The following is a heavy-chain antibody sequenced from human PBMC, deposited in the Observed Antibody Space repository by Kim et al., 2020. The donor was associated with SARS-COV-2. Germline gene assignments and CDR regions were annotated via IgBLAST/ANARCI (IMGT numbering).Heavy chain of an antibody. CDR1: GFTFGGNW. Sequence: GGSLRLSCVASGFTFGGNWMSWVRQAPGKGLERVGNIKPDESEKSSADSVKGRFTFSIANAKNSLFPQMNSLRAEDTAASYCARAGYNLHSFDVCGHG. D-gene: IGHD5-12*01. CDR3: ARAGYNLHSFDV. V-gene: IGHV3-7*03. J-gene: IGHJ3*01. CDR2: IKPDESEK.